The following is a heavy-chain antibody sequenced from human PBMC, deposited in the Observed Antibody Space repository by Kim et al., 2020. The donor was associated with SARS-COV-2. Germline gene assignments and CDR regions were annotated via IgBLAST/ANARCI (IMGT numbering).Heavy chain of an antibody. CDR2: ISYDGSNK. J-gene: IGHJ4*02. CDR1: GFTFSSYG. CDR3: AKSSSSGWYSGVGY. V-gene: IGHV3-30*18. D-gene: IGHD6-19*01. Sequence: GGSLRLSCAASGFTFSSYGMHWVRQAPGKGLEWVAVISYDGSNKYYADSVKGRFTISRDNSKNTLYLQMNSLRAEDTAVYYCAKSSSSGWYSGVGYWGQGTLVTVSS.